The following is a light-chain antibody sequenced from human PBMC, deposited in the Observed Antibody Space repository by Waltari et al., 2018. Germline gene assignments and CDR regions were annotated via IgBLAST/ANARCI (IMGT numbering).Light chain of an antibody. CDR1: QSIGIY. CDR3: QNYERLPAT. CDR2: HAS. Sequence: EIVSTQSPGTLSLSPGERATLSCRASQSIGIYLAWYQQKSGQAPRLLIYHASSRATGIPDRFSGSGSGTDFSLTISRLEPEDFAVYYCQNYERLPATFGQGTKVEIK. V-gene: IGKV3-20*01. J-gene: IGKJ1*01.